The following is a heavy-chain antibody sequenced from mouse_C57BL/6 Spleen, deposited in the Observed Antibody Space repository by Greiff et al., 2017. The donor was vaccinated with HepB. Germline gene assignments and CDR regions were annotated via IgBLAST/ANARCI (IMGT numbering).Heavy chain of an antibody. V-gene: IGHV1-81*01. CDR2: IYPRSGNT. Sequence: QVQLQQSGAELARPGASVKLSCKASGYTFTSYGISWVKQRTGQGLEWIGEIYPRSGNTYYNEKFKGKATLTADKSSSTAYMELRSLTSEDSAVYFCARRGGISYVDFDYWGQGTTLTVSS. CDR1: GYTFTSYG. J-gene: IGHJ2*01. D-gene: IGHD1-1*01. CDR3: ARRGGISYVDFDY.